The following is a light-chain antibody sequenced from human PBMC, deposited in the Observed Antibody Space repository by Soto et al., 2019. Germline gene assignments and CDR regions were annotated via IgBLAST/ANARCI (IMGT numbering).Light chain of an antibody. Sequence: QSVLTQPPSVSRAPGQRVTISCTGSTSNIGAGYEVHWYQQLPGTAPKLLVSGHNIRPSGVPDRFSGFKSANAASLTISGLQGEDEADYYCSSYTGSTAFVAFGGWTKLTVL. CDR3: SSYTGSTAFVA. V-gene: IGLV1-40*01. CDR1: TSNIGAGYE. J-gene: IGLJ2*01. CDR2: GHN.